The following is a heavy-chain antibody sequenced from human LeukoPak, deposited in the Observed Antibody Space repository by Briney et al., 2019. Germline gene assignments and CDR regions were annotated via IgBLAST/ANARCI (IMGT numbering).Heavy chain of an antibody. Sequence: SETLSLTCTVSGGSMRSYYWSWIRQPPGKGLEWIGNIYYSGSTNYNPSLKSRVTISVDTSKNQFSLKLSSVTAADTAVYYCARTTTVRGTYYMDVWGKGTTVTVSS. CDR2: IYYSGST. V-gene: IGHV4-59*01. CDR3: ARTTTVRGTYYMDV. J-gene: IGHJ6*03. CDR1: GGSMRSYY. D-gene: IGHD3-10*01.